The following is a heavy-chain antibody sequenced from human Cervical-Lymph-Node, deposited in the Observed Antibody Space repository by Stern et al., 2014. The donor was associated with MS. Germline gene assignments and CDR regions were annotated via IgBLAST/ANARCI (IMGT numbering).Heavy chain of an antibody. J-gene: IGHJ4*02. CDR1: RGSISSYY. Sequence: VQLQASGPGLVKPSETLYLTCTVSRGSISSYYWSWIRQPPGTGLEWIGYIYSSGSTNYNPSLNSRVTISVDTSKNQFSLKLSSVTAADTAVYYCARGYGGNPIDYWGQGTLVTVSS. CDR2: IYSSGST. CDR3: ARGYGGNPIDY. D-gene: IGHD4-23*01. V-gene: IGHV4-59*01.